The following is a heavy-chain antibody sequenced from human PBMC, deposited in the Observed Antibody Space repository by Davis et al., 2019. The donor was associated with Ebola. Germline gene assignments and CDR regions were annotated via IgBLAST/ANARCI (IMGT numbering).Heavy chain of an antibody. CDR3: ARQAGDSSGYYFYYYYYMDV. CDR1: GGSISSYY. V-gene: IGHV4-59*08. CDR2: IYYSGST. D-gene: IGHD3-22*01. J-gene: IGHJ6*03. Sequence: PSETLSLTCTVSGGSISSYYWSWIRQPPGKGLEWIGYIYYSGSTNYNPSLKSRVTISVDTSKNQFSLKLSSVTAADTAVYYCARQAGDSSGYYFYYYYYMDVWGKGTTVTVSS.